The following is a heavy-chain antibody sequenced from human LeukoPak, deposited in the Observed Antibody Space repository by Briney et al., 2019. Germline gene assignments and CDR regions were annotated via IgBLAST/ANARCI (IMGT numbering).Heavy chain of an antibody. CDR3: ARALEDTAMVHILTL. V-gene: IGHV1-69*04. CDR2: IIPILGIA. CDR1: GGTFSSYA. Sequence: SVRVSCKASGGTFSSYAISWVRQAPGQGLEWMGRIIPILGIANYAQKFQGRVTITADKSTSTAYMELSSLRSEDTAVYYCARALEDTAMVHILTLWGQGTLVTVSS. D-gene: IGHD5-18*01. J-gene: IGHJ4*02.